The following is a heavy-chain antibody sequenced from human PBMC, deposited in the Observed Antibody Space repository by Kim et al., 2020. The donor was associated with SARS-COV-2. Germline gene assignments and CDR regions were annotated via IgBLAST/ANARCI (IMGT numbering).Heavy chain of an antibody. CDR2: IYYSGST. D-gene: IGHD1-26*01. CDR3: AREGPGGATHQPYYYYGMDV. J-gene: IGHJ6*02. V-gene: IGHV4-39*07. CDR1: GGSISSSSYY. Sequence: SETLSLTCTVSGGSISSSSYYWGWIRQPPGKGLEWIGSIYYSGSTYYNPSLKSRVTISVDTSKNQFSLKLSSVTAADTAVYYCAREGPGGATHQPYYYYGMDVWGQGTTVTVSS.